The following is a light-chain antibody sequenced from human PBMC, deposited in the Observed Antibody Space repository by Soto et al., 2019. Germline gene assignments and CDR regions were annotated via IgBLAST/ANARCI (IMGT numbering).Light chain of an antibody. J-gene: IGKJ2*01. CDR3: QQYNNGPTYT. CDR1: QSISSS. V-gene: IGKV3-15*01. Sequence: EIVMTQSPATLSVSPGERATLSCRASQSISSSLAWYQQKPGQAPMLLIYGASTSATGIPARVSGSGSGTEFTLTISSLQSEDFAVYYCQQYNNGPTYTFGQGTKLEIK. CDR2: GAS.